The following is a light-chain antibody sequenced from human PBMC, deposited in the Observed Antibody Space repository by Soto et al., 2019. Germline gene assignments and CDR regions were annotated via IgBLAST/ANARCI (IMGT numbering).Light chain of an antibody. J-gene: IGKJ1*01. V-gene: IGKV3-20*01. CDR2: GAT. CDR3: QQYGSSPRT. CDR1: QSVSSNL. Sequence: EIVLTQSPGTLSLSPGERATFSCRASQSVSSNLLAWYQQKPGQAPRLLIYGATNRATGIPDRFSGSGSGTDFTLTISRLEPEDFAVYYCQQYGSSPRTFGQGTKVEIK.